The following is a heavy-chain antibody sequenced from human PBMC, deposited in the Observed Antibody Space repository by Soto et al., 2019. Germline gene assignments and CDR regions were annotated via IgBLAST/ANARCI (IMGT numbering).Heavy chain of an antibody. CDR2: SYYSGST. Sequence: QVQLQESGPGLVKPSETLSLTCTVSGGSISSYYWSWIRQPPGKGLEWMGYSYYSGSTNYNPSPKPRITLSVDTSKNPFSLKLSSVTAAHTAVYYCARGLTRYYQAYNYSSMHLWAKGTPVTVSS. CDR3: ARGLTRYYQAYNYSSMHL. J-gene: IGHJ6*03. D-gene: IGHD3-9*01. V-gene: IGHV4-59*01. CDR1: GGSISSYY.